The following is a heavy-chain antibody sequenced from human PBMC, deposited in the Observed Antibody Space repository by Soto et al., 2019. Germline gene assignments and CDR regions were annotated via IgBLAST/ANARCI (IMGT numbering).Heavy chain of an antibody. CDR3: ARDVFGEIGWFDP. J-gene: IGHJ5*02. CDR2: IYYSGST. CDR1: GGSISSYY. D-gene: IGHD3-10*01. V-gene: IGHV4-59*01. Sequence: SETLSLTCTVSGGSISSYYWSWIRQPPGKGLEWIGYIYYSGSTNYNPSLKSRVTISVDTSKNQFSLKLSSVTAADTAVYYCARDVFGEIGWFDPWGQGTLVTVSS.